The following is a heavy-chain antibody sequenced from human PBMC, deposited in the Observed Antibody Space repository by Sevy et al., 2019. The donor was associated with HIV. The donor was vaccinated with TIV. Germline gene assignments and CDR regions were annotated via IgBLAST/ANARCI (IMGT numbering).Heavy chain of an antibody. Sequence: GGSLRLSCAASGFSFSWYWMNWVRQAPGKGLEWVSYISSSSSTIYYADSVKGRFTISRDNAKNSLYLQMNSLRAEDTAVYYCASPLPFYYGSGSEEFDYWGRGTLVTVSS. CDR3: ASPLPFYYGSGSEEFDY. CDR2: ISSSSSTI. D-gene: IGHD3-10*01. CDR1: GFSFSWYW. V-gene: IGHV3-48*01. J-gene: IGHJ4*02.